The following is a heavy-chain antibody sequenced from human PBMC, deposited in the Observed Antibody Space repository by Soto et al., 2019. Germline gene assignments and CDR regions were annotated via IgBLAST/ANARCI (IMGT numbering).Heavy chain of an antibody. Sequence: EVQLVESGGDLVQPGRSLRLSCAASGFTFDDYAMHWVRQAPGKGLEWVSGISWNSGTIGYADSVKGRFTISRDNAKNSLYLQMNSLRTEDTALYYCAKAPVAYCSSTSCYGDYFDYWGQGTLVSVSS. J-gene: IGHJ4*02. CDR1: GFTFDDYA. CDR3: AKAPVAYCSSTSCYGDYFDY. CDR2: ISWNSGTI. V-gene: IGHV3-9*01. D-gene: IGHD2-2*01.